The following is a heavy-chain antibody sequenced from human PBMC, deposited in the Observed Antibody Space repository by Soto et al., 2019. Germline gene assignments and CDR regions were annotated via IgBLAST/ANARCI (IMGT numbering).Heavy chain of an antibody. CDR1: GFTFISYA. J-gene: IGHJ4*02. Sequence: AGGSLRLSCAASGFTFISYAMHWVRQAPGKGLEWVAVISYDGSNKYYADSVKGRFTISRDNSKNTLYLQMNSLRAEDTAVYYCARDPNYYDSSGYWPGLLDYWGQGTLVTVSA. D-gene: IGHD3-22*01. V-gene: IGHV3-30-3*01. CDR2: ISYDGSNK. CDR3: ARDPNYYDSSGYWPGLLDY.